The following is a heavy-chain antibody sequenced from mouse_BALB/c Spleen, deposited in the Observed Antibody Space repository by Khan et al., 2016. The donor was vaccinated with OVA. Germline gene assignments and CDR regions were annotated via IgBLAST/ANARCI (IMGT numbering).Heavy chain of an antibody. J-gene: IGHJ3*01. CDR2: IYPGSDST. D-gene: IGHD4-1*01. V-gene: IGHV1-77*01. CDR3: ARAGWDVFAY. CDR1: GYTFTDYV. Sequence: QVRLQQSGPELVKPGASVKMSCKASGYTFTDYVMNWVKQRTGQGLEWIGQIYPGSDSTYYNEKFKGKATLTADRSSSTAYMQISSLTSEDSAVYFCARAGWDVFAYWGQGTLVTVSA.